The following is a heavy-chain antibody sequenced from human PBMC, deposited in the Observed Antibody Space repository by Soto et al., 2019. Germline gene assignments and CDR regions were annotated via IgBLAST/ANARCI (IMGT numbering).Heavy chain of an antibody. Sequence: GASVKVSCKASGYTFTSYGISWVRQAPGQGLEWMGWISAYNGNTNYAQKLQGRVTMTTDTSTSTAYMELRSLRSDDTAVYYCARDFGKPIWFAELLFFERFDPWGQGTLVTVSS. CDR1: GYTFTSYG. J-gene: IGHJ5*02. V-gene: IGHV1-18*01. CDR2: ISAYNGNT. D-gene: IGHD3-10*01. CDR3: ARDFGKPIWFAELLFFERFDP.